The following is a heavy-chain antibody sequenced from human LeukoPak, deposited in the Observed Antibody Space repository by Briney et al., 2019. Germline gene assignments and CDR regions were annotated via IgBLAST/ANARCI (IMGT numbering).Heavy chain of an antibody. CDR2: ISWNGGST. Sequence: GGSLRLSCAVSGFTFGDYAMHWVRQLPGKGLEWVAGISWNGGSTDDAASVRGRFTISRDNVRRSLFLQMNSLRVEDMGVYYCAKDAGDTGWYAYYFDSWGRGTQVTVSP. D-gene: IGHD6-19*01. CDR3: AKDAGDTGWYAYYFDS. CDR1: GFTFGDYA. J-gene: IGHJ4*02. V-gene: IGHV3-9*03.